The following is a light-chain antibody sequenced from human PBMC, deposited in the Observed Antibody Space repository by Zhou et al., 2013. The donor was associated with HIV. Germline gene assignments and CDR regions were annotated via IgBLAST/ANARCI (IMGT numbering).Light chain of an antibody. Sequence: EVVLTQSPGTLSLSPGERATLSCRASQSVRNFLAWYQQKPGQAPRLLIYDASKRARGIPDRFSGSGSGTEFTLTISSLQSEDFVVYFCQQYGTSPITFGQGTRLEIK. CDR3: QQYGTSPIT. V-gene: IGKV3-20*01. CDR2: DAS. CDR1: QSVRNF. J-gene: IGKJ5*01.